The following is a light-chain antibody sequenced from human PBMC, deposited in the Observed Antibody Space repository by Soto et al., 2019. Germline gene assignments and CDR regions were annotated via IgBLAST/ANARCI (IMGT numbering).Light chain of an antibody. J-gene: IGLJ2*01. V-gene: IGLV2-23*01. Sequence: QSALTQPASVSGSPGQSITISCTGTSSDVGSYNLVSWYQQHPGKAPKLMIYEGSKRPSGVSNRFSGSKSGNTASLTISGVEAEDEAYYCCSSYADSTGAFGGGTKLTVL. CDR2: EGS. CDR1: SSDVGSYNL. CDR3: SSYADSTGA.